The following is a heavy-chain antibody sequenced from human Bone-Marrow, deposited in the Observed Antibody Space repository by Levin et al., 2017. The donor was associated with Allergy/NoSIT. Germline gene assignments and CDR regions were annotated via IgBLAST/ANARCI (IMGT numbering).Heavy chain of an antibody. Sequence: LTCAASGFTFSHYAMHWVRQAPGKGLVWVALISYNGGNKYYAASLDGRFSISRDSSKNTLYLQLNSLIAEDTAAYYCARESLEYSSSLVVYYFDYWGQGTLVTVSS. V-gene: IGHV3-30-3*01. CDR1: GFTFSHYA. CDR2: ISYNGGNK. J-gene: IGHJ4*02. CDR3: ARESLEYSSSLVVYYFDY. D-gene: IGHD6-6*01.